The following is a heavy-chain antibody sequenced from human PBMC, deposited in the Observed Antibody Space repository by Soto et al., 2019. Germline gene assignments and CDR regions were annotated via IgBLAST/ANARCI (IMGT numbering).Heavy chain of an antibody. CDR2: IYYSGST. Sequence: QVQLQESGPGLAKPSETLSLTCTVSGGSVSSGSYYWSWIRQPPGKGLEWIGYIYYSGSTNYNPSLKSRVTISVDTSKNQFSLKLSSVTAADTAVYYCARDNRDSSGWYSPYGMDVWGQGTTVTVSS. CDR1: GGSVSSGSYY. J-gene: IGHJ6*02. CDR3: ARDNRDSSGWYSPYGMDV. D-gene: IGHD6-19*01. V-gene: IGHV4-61*01.